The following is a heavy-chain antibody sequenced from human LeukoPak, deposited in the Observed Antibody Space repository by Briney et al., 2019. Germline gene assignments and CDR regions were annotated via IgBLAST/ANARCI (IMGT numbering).Heavy chain of an antibody. D-gene: IGHD2-2*01. CDR3: ARDPQAWEVPLDS. V-gene: IGHV3-11*01. Sequence: GESLRLSCAASGFTFRDYYMHWVRQAPGKGLEWISYISNNGDTIYYADSVKGRFTISRDNAKNSLFLQMNSLSAEDTAVYYCARDPQAWEVPLDSWGQGTLVTVSS. J-gene: IGHJ4*02. CDR2: ISNNGDTI. CDR1: GFTFRDYY.